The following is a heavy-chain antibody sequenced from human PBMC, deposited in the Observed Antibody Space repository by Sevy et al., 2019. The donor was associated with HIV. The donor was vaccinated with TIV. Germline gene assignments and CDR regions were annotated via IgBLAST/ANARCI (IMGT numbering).Heavy chain of an antibody. CDR2: INTSGAGT. D-gene: IGHD1-1*01. CDR1: GFTFGRSA. J-gene: IGHJ1*01. Sequence: GGSLRLSCAASGFTFGRSAMSWVRQAPGKGLEWVSTINTSGAGTYYAYSVRGQFTISRDNSKSSLYLQMNSLRGEDTAVYYCALERLSSNVAEYFQNWGQGTLVTVSS. CDR3: ALERLSSNVAEYFQN. V-gene: IGHV3-23*01.